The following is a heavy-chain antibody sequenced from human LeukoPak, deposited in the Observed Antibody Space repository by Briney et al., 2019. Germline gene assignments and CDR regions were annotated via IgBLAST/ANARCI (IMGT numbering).Heavy chain of an antibody. D-gene: IGHD4-23*01. CDR2: VNPNSGGT. J-gene: IGHJ4*02. CDR1: GYTFTGYY. CDR3: ARDSYGGNWSLGY. Sequence: GASVKVSCKASGYTFTGYYIRWVRQAPGQGLEWMGWVNPNSGGTNYAQMFQGRATMTRDTSINTAYMELSGLRSDDTAVYYCARDSYGGNWSLGYWGQGTLVTVSS. V-gene: IGHV1-2*02.